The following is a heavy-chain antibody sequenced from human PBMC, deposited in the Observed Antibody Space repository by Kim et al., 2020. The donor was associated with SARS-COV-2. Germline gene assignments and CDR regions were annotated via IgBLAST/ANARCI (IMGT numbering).Heavy chain of an antibody. CDR2: VNNK. D-gene: IGHD2-2*02. Sequence: VNNKYYADSVKGRFTISRDNSKHRLYLQMNSLRAEDTAVYYCARGIPDYWGQGTLVTVSS. J-gene: IGHJ4*02. V-gene: IGHV3-33*01. CDR3: ARGIPDY.